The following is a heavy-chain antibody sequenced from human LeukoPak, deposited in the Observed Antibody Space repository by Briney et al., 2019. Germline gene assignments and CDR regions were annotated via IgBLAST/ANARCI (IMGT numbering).Heavy chain of an antibody. CDR2: IYYSGNT. V-gene: IGHV4-39*07. CDR3: ARAPHFFDTSGSRYYFDY. J-gene: IGHJ4*02. Sequence: SETLSLTCSVSGGSIRSTTYYWGWIRQPPGKGLEWIGSIYYSGNTYYSPSLMSRVTISVDTSKNQFSLNLSSATAADTAVYYCARAPHFFDTSGSRYYFDYWGQGALVTVSS. CDR1: GGSIRSTTYY. D-gene: IGHD3-22*01.